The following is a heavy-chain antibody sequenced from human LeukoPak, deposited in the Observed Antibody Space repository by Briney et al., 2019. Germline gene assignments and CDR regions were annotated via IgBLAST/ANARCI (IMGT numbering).Heavy chain of an antibody. Sequence: PSETLSLTCTVSGGSIRSGSYHWGWIRQPPGKGLEWIGSLYYSGSTNYNPSLKSRVTISVDTSKNQFSLKLSSVTAADTAVYYCARGDYGLTDYWGQGTLVTVSS. CDR2: LYYSGST. CDR1: GGSIRSGSYH. J-gene: IGHJ4*02. V-gene: IGHV4-39*07. CDR3: ARGDYGLTDY. D-gene: IGHD4-17*01.